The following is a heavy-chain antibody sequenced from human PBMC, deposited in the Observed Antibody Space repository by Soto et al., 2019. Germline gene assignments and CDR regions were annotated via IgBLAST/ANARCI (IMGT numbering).Heavy chain of an antibody. CDR3: ARTRSSRPELGS. D-gene: IGHD1-26*01. V-gene: IGHV1-46*01. J-gene: IGHJ4*02. CDR1: GYIFTTYS. CDR2: VDPRDGST. Sequence: QVQLVQSGAEMKRPGASVILSCKASGYIFTTYSIHWVRQTAGQGLEWMAKVDPRDGSTGDALTFRGGAVTAGVGSTGTSPTAAYSLTFLETATLYCARTRSSRPELGSWGQGNEVTVSS.